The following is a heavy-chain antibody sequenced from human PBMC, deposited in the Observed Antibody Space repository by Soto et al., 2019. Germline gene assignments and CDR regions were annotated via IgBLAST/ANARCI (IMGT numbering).Heavy chain of an antibody. D-gene: IGHD2-2*01. Sequence: PGGSLRLSCAASGFTLSSYAMHWVRQAPGKGLEWVAVISYDGSNKYYADSVKGRFTISRDNSKNTLYLQMNSLRAEDTAVYYCARDRGAGIVVVPAAHYYYYGMDVWGQGTTVTSP. CDR3: ARDRGAGIVVVPAAHYYYYGMDV. CDR2: ISYDGSNK. CDR1: GFTLSSYA. V-gene: IGHV3-30-3*01. J-gene: IGHJ6*02.